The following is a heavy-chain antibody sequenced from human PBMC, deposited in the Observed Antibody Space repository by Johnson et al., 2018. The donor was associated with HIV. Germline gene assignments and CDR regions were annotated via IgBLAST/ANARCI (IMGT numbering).Heavy chain of an antibody. CDR2: IYSGGST. V-gene: IGHV3-66*01. J-gene: IGHJ3*02. CDR1: GFTVSSNY. Sequence: VQLVESGGGLVQPGGSLRLSCAASGFTVSSNYMSWVRQAPGKGLEWVSVIYSGGSTYYADSVKGRFTISRDNSNNTLYLQMNSLRAEDTAVYYCASLSSSGAFDIWGQGTMVTVSS. CDR3: ASLSSSGAFDI. D-gene: IGHD6-6*01.